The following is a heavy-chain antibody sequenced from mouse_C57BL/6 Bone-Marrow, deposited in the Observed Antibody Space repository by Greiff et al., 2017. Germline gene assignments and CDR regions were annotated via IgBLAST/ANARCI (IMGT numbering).Heavy chain of an antibody. D-gene: IGHD4-1*01. CDR1: GYAFSSSW. J-gene: IGHJ3*01. CDR2: FYPGNGDT. Sequence: VQLQESGAELVRPGASVKISCKASGYAFSSSWMNWVKQRPGKGLEWIGRFYPGNGDTNYNGKFKGKATLTADKSSNTAYMQLSSLTSEDSAVYFCARLSWDEAWFAYWGQGTLVTVSA. CDR3: ARLSWDEAWFAY. V-gene: IGHV1-82*01.